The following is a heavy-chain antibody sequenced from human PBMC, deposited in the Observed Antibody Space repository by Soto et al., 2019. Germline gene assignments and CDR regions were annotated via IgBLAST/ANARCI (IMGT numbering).Heavy chain of an antibody. V-gene: IGHV4-30-2*01. J-gene: IGHJ4*02. Sequence: QLQLQESGSGLVKPSQTLSLTCAVSGGSISSGGYSWSWIRQPPGKGLEWIGYIYHSGSMYYNPSLKSRVTISVDRSKNQFSLKLSSVTAADPAVYYCARVPDYGGQGTLVTVSS. CDR3: ARVPDY. CDR2: IYHSGSM. CDR1: GGSISSGGYS.